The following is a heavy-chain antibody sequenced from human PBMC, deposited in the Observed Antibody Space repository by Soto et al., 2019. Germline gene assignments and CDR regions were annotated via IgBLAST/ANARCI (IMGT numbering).Heavy chain of an antibody. CDR2: IGTAGDT. CDR3: ARVISVYGMDV. D-gene: IGHD2-21*01. Sequence: PGGSLRLSCAASGFTFSSYDMHWVRQATGKGLEWVPAIGTAGDTYYPGSVKGRFTISRENAKNSLYLQMNSLRAEDTAVYYCARVISVYGMDVWGQGTTVTVSS. V-gene: IGHV3-13*01. CDR1: GFTFSSYD. J-gene: IGHJ6*02.